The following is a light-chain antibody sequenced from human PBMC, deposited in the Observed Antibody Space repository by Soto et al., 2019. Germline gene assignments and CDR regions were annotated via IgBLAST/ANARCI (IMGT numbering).Light chain of an antibody. CDR1: QNIRGNE. V-gene: IGKV3-20*01. Sequence: EVVLTQSPGTLSLSPGGRATLSCRASQNIRGNELAWYQLKPGQAPRLLIYRGSTRATGIPDRFSGRGSGTDFTLTISRLEPEDFAVYYCQDYGTSAPWTFGQGTKVEIK. CDR3: QDYGTSAPWT. CDR2: RGS. J-gene: IGKJ1*01.